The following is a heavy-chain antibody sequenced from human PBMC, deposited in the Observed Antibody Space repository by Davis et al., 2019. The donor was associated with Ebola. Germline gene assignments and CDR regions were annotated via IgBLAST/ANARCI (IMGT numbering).Heavy chain of an antibody. CDR2: IRSKANSYAT. V-gene: IGHV3-73*01. CDR3: TLTVTSFDY. Sequence: GESLKISCAASGFTFSGSAMHWVRQASGKGLEWVGRIRSKANSYATAYAASVKGRFTISRDDSKNTAYLQMNSLKTEDTAVYYCTLTVTSFDYWSQGTLVTVSS. D-gene: IGHD4-17*01. J-gene: IGHJ4*02. CDR1: GFTFSGSA.